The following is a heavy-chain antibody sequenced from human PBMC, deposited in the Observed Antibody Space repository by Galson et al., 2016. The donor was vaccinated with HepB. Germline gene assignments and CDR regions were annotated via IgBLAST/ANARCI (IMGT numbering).Heavy chain of an antibody. Sequence: SLRLSCAASGYTFSFYAIHWVRQAPGKGLEWVAVISYDGSNQNYADTVKGRFTITRKNSKNTLFLQMNNLRAEDTAVYYCARVARYCSSTSCYALDVWGQGTTVTVSS. D-gene: IGHD2-2*01. V-gene: IGHV3-30-3*01. J-gene: IGHJ6*02. CDR3: ARVARYCSSTSCYALDV. CDR1: GYTFSFYA. CDR2: ISYDGSNQ.